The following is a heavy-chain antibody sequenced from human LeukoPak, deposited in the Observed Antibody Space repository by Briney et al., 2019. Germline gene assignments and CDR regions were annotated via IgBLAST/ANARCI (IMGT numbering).Heavy chain of an antibody. CDR2: INTNTGNP. D-gene: IGHD3-3*01. CDR3: ARDTSDYYYYYMDV. CDR1: GYTFTSYA. Sequence: GASVKVSCKASGYTFTSYAMNWVRQAPGQGLEWMGWINTNTGNPTYAQGFTGRFVFSLDTSVSTAYLQISSLKAEDTAVYYCARDTSDYYYYYMDVWGKGTTVTVSS. V-gene: IGHV7-4-1*02. J-gene: IGHJ6*03.